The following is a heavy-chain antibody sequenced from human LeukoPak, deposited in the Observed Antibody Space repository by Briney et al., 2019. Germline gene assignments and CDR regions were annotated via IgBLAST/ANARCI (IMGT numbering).Heavy chain of an antibody. V-gene: IGHV3-74*01. CDR2: IKSDGSST. CDR3: ARDLDYGGYSNFEY. Sequence: LNISCAASGFTFSSFWMHWVRQAPGKGLVWVSRIKSDGSSTSYADSVKGRFTISRENAKNTLYLQMNSLRAEDTAVYYCARDLDYGGYSNFEYWGQGTQVTVSS. CDR1: GFTFSSFW. D-gene: IGHD4-23*01. J-gene: IGHJ4*02.